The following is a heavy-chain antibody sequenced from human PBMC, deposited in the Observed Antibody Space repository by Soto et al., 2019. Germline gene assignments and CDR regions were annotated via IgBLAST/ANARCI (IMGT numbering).Heavy chain of an antibody. V-gene: IGHV1-69*13. Sequence: SVKVSCKASGGTFSSYAISWVRQAPGQGLEWMGGIIPIFGTANYAQKFQGRVTITADESTSTAYMELSSLRSEDTAVYYCAREGYSYDGSGYNDNSVDVWGQGATDSVS. CDR1: GGTFSSYA. CDR2: IIPIFGTA. D-gene: IGHD3-22*01. CDR3: AREGYSYDGSGYNDNSVDV. J-gene: IGHJ6*02.